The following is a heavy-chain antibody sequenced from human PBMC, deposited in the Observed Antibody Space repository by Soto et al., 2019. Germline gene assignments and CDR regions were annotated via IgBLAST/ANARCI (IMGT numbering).Heavy chain of an antibody. CDR2: IYYSGST. D-gene: IGHD3-10*01. Sequence: QVQLQESGPVLVKPSETLALTCTVSGGSISSYYWSWIRQPPGKGLEWIGYIYYSGSTNYNPALKSRVTIAVDSSKDQFSMKRSCVSAADTAVFYCARHLLTLVRGPYYMGDAFSIWGQGTIVTDSS. CDR1: GGSISSYY. V-gene: IGHV4-59*08. CDR3: ARHLLTLVRGPYYMGDAFSI. J-gene: IGHJ3*02.